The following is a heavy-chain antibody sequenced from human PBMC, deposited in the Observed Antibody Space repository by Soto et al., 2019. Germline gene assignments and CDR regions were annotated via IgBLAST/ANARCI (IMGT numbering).Heavy chain of an antibody. CDR1: GGSFSGYY. V-gene: IGHV4-34*01. J-gene: IGHJ4*02. CDR2: INHSGST. D-gene: IGHD6-19*01. CDR3: AGGSGWYPPDY. Sequence: SETLSLTCAVYGGSFSGYYWSWIRQPPGKGLEWIGEINHSGSTNYNPSLKSRVTISVDTSKNQFSLKLSSVTAADTAVYYCAGGSGWYPPDYWGQGTLVTVSS.